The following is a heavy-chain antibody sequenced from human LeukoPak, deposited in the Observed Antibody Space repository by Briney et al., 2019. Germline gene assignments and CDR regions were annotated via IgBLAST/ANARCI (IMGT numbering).Heavy chain of an antibody. J-gene: IGHJ4*02. Sequence: SETLSLTCTVSGGSISSGSYYWSWLRQPAGTGLEWIGRIYTSGSTNYNPSLKSRVTISVDTSKNQFSLKLSSVTAADTAVYYCARGGYCGGDCYFYYWGQGTLVTVSS. CDR3: ARGGYCGGDCYFYY. CDR1: GGSISSGSYY. D-gene: IGHD2-21*02. V-gene: IGHV4-61*02. CDR2: IYTSGST.